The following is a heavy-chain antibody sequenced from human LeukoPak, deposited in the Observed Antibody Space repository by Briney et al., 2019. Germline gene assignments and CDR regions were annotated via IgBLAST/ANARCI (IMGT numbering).Heavy chain of an antibody. CDR1: GYTFTSYY. V-gene: IGHV7-4-1*02. CDR2: INTNTGNP. Sequence: GASVKVSCKASGYTFTSYYMNWVRQAPGQGLEWMGWINTNTGNPTYAQGFTGRFVFSLDTSVSTAYLQISSLKAEDTAVYYRARVSYDSSGYNDAFDVWGQGTMVTVSS. D-gene: IGHD3-22*01. J-gene: IGHJ3*01. CDR3: ARVSYDSSGYNDAFDV.